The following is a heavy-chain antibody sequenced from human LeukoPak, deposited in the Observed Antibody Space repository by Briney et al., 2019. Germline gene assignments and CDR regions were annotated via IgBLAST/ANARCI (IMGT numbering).Heavy chain of an antibody. CDR2: IYHSGST. Sequence: PSQTLSLTCTVSGGSISSGGYYWSWIRQPPGKGLEWIGYIYHSGSTYYNPSLKSRVTISVDRSKNQFSLKLSSVTAADTAVYYCASGLSEELLDWFDPWGQGTLVTVSS. CDR3: ASGLSEELLDWFDP. CDR1: GGSISSGGYY. D-gene: IGHD1-26*01. V-gene: IGHV4-30-2*01. J-gene: IGHJ5*02.